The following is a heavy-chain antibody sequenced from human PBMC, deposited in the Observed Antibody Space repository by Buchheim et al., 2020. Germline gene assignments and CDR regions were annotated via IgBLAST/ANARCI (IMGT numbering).Heavy chain of an antibody. Sequence: QVQLVESGGGVVQPGRSPRLSCAASGFTFSSYAMHWVRQAPGKGLEWVAVISYDGSNKYYADSVKGRFTISRDNSKNTLYLQMNSLRAEDTAVYYCATGYGSFDYWGQGTL. V-gene: IGHV3-30-3*01. J-gene: IGHJ4*02. D-gene: IGHD5-18*01. CDR1: GFTFSSYA. CDR3: ATGYGSFDY. CDR2: ISYDGSNK.